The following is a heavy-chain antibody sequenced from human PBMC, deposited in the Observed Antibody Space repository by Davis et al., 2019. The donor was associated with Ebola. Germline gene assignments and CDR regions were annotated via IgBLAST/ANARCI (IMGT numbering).Heavy chain of an antibody. Sequence: SLNTSCATSGSPFSNYAMHWVRPTPDRGLEWVAVAPHDGTTTFYEDSVKGRITISRDNSKSSLYLQLNRLRTEDTAVYFCARAVPGKEDLDFWGQGTLVTVSS. J-gene: IGHJ4*02. D-gene: IGHD6-19*01. V-gene: IGHV3-30*04. CDR1: GSPFSNYA. CDR2: APHDGTTT. CDR3: ARAVPGKEDLDF.